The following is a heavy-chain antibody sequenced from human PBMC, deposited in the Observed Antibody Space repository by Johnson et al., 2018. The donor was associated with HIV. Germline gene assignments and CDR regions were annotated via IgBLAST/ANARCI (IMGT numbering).Heavy chain of an antibody. Sequence: VQLVESGGGLVQPGGSLRLSCAASGFSFSNYWMSWVRQAPGKGLEWVAVISSGGDTYYADSVRGRFTISRDNSKNTLYLQMNSLRAEDTAVYYCARACRDGYTCDAFDIWGQGTMVTVSS. J-gene: IGHJ3*02. V-gene: IGHV3-66*01. CDR2: ISSGGDT. CDR1: GFSFSNYW. CDR3: ARACRDGYTCDAFDI. D-gene: IGHD5-24*01.